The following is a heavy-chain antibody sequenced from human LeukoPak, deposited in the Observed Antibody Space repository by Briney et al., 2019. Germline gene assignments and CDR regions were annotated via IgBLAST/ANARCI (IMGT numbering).Heavy chain of an antibody. CDR1: GGSISSYY. CDR3: ARALDSSGYSDY. Sequence: SETLSLTCTVSGGSISSYYWSWIRQPPGKGLEWIGYIYYSGSTNYNPSLKSRATISVDTSKNQFSLKLSSVTAADTAVYYCARALDSSGYSDYWGQGTLVTVSS. CDR2: IYYSGST. V-gene: IGHV4-59*01. J-gene: IGHJ4*02. D-gene: IGHD3-22*01.